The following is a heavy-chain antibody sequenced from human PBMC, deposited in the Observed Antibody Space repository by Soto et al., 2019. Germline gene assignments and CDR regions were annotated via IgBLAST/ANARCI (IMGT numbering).Heavy chain of an antibody. CDR3: ARHDPGIAAAGLFDY. Sequence: QLQLQESGPGLVKPSETLSLTCTVSGGSISSSSYYWGWIRQPPGKGLEWIGSIYYSGSTYYNPSLKSRVTISVDTSKNQFSLKLSSVTAADTAVYYCARHDPGIAAAGLFDYWGQGTLVTVSS. CDR2: IYYSGST. V-gene: IGHV4-39*01. J-gene: IGHJ4*02. D-gene: IGHD6-13*01. CDR1: GGSISSSSYY.